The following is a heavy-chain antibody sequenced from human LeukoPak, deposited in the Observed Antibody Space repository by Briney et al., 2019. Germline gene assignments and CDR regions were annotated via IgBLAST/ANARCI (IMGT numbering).Heavy chain of an antibody. CDR3: ASAHSDIVATISFDY. CDR1: GYTFTGYY. Sequence: ASVKVSCKASGYTFTGYYMHWVRQAPGQGLEWMGWINPNSGGTNYAQKFQGRVTMTRDTSISTAYMELSRLRSDDTAVYYCASAHSDIVATISFDYWGQGTLVTVSS. J-gene: IGHJ4*02. D-gene: IGHD5-12*01. V-gene: IGHV1-2*02. CDR2: INPNSGGT.